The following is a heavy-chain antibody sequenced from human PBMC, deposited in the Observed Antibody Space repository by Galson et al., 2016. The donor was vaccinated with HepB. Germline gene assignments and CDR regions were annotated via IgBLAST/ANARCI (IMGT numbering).Heavy chain of an antibody. V-gene: IGHV4-61*01. CDR3: ARGGSGSYYID. CDR2: IYNSGST. J-gene: IGHJ4*02. CDR1: GGSFSSDNDY. D-gene: IGHD1-26*01. Sequence: SETLSLTCTVSGGSFSSDNDYWSWIRQPPGKGLEWIGYIYNSGSTNYTPPLNSRGTISIDTSKNRFSLKLRSVIAADTAVYYCARGGSGSYYIDWGQGTLVTVSS.